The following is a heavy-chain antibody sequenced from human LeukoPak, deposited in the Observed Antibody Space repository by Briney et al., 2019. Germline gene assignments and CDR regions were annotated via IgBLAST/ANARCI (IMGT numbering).Heavy chain of an antibody. D-gene: IGHD3-10*02. CDR2: ISSSGSTI. CDR1: LFTFSDYY. V-gene: IGHV3-11*04. Sequence: GGAPRLSPAASLFTFSDYYMSWIRQAPREGLEGGSYISSSGSTIYYADSLKSRYTISRDNTKNSLYLQMNSLSAEDTAVYYCAELGITMIGGVWGKGTTVTISS. J-gene: IGHJ6*04. CDR3: AELGITMIGGV.